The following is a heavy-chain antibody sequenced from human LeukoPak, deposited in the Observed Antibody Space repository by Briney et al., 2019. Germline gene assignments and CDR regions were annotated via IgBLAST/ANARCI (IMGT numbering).Heavy chain of an antibody. CDR3: ASSSAQRSDHDNGGDIFDY. D-gene: IGHD4-23*01. V-gene: IGHV1-18*01. Sequence: EASVKVSCKASGYTFTSYGISWVRQAPGQGLEWMGWISAYNGNTNYAQKLQGRVTMTTDTSTSTAYMELRSLRSDDTAVYYCASSSAQRSDHDNGGDIFDYWGQGTLVTVSS. CDR1: GYTFTSYG. J-gene: IGHJ4*02. CDR2: ISAYNGNT.